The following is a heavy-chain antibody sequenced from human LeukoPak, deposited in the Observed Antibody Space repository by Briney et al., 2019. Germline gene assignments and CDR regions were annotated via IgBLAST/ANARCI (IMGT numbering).Heavy chain of an antibody. D-gene: IGHD6-19*01. V-gene: IGHV3-23*01. J-gene: IGHJ5*02. Sequence: GGSLRLSCAASGFTFSSYAMSWDRQAPGKGLEWVSSISGSGGSTYYADSVKGRFTISRDNSKNTLYLQMNSLRAADTAVYYCAKDRGLAVAGLNWFDPWGQGTLVTVSS. CDR1: GFTFSSYA. CDR2: ISGSGGST. CDR3: AKDRGLAVAGLNWFDP.